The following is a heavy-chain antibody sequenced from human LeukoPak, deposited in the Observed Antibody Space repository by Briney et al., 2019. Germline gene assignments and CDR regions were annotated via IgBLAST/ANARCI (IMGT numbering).Heavy chain of an antibody. Sequence: PGGSLRLSCEASGFTFSSYWMSWVRPAPGKGLEWVANIKQDGSEKYYVDSVKGRFTISRDNAKNSLYLQMNSLRAEDTAVYYCARVYYDSSGYEFDAFDIWGQGTMVTVSS. CDR3: ARVYYDSSGYEFDAFDI. D-gene: IGHD3-22*01. V-gene: IGHV3-7*01. J-gene: IGHJ3*02. CDR1: GFTFSSYW. CDR2: IKQDGSEK.